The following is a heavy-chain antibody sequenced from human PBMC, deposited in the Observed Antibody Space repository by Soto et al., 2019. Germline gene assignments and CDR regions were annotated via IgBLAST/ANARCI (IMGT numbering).Heavy chain of an antibody. Sequence: ESGPTLVNPTQTLTLTCTFSGFSLTTSGVGVGWIRQPPGKALEWLALIFWNDDEHYSPSLKSRLTITKDTSKNQVVLTMTNMDPVDTATYYCVHTGYGYDPFGYWGRGTLVTVSS. V-gene: IGHV2-5*01. CDR1: GFSLTTSGVG. D-gene: IGHD5-18*01. CDR3: VHTGYGYDPFGY. J-gene: IGHJ4*02. CDR2: IFWNDDE.